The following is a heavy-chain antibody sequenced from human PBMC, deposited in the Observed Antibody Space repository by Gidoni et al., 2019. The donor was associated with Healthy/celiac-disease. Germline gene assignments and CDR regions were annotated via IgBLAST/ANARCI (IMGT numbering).Heavy chain of an antibody. V-gene: IGHV3-15*01. D-gene: IGHD6-19*01. J-gene: IGHJ4*02. CDR2: IKSKTDGGTT. CDR3: TTDCPPRVAVAGTCGFEY. Sequence: EVQLVESGGGLVKPGGSLRLSCAASGFTFSNAWMSWVRQAPGKGLEWVGRIKSKTDGGTTDYAAPVKGRFTISRDDSKNTLYLQMNSLKTEDTAVYYCTTDCPPRVAVAGTCGFEYWGQGTLVTVSS. CDR1: GFTFSNAW.